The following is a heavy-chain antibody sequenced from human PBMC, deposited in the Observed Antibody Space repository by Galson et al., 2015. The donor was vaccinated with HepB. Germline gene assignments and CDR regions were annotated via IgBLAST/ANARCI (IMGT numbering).Heavy chain of an antibody. CDR3: AKVRRVVAAAGPFDY. Sequence: SLRLSCAASGFTFSSYGMHWVRQAPGKGLEWVAVISYDGSNKYYADSVKGRFTISRDNSKNTLYLQMNSLRAEDTAVYYCAKVRRVVAAAGPFDYWGQGTLVTVSS. CDR1: GFTFSSYG. J-gene: IGHJ4*02. D-gene: IGHD6-13*01. CDR2: ISYDGSNK. V-gene: IGHV3-30*18.